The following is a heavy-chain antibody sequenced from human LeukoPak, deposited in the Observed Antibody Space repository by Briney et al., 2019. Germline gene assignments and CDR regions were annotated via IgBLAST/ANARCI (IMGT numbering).Heavy chain of an antibody. CDR3: ARVRFSDY. Sequence: PGGSLRLSCAASGFTFSDYEMIWVRQAPGKGLEWISYISSTAITMYYADSVKGRFTISRDNTKNSLYLQMISLRAEDTAVYYCARVRFSDYWGQGTLVTVSS. CDR1: GFTFSDYE. CDR2: ISSTAITM. V-gene: IGHV3-48*03. D-gene: IGHD3-3*01. J-gene: IGHJ4*02.